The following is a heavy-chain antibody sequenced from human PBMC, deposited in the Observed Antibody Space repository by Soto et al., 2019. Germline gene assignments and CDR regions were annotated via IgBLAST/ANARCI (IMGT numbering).Heavy chain of an antibody. CDR1: GFTVSRDY. J-gene: IGHJ5*02. V-gene: IGHV3-53*01. CDR3: ARAYGGNPALFDP. D-gene: IGHD4-17*01. CDR2: IYTGGST. Sequence: EVPLVESGGGLIQPGGSLRLSCAASGFTVSRDYMSWVRQAPGKGLEWVSVIYTGGSTYYADSVKGRFTCSRDNSKNTLYLQMNSLRAEDTAVYYCARAYGGNPALFDPWGQGTLVTVSS.